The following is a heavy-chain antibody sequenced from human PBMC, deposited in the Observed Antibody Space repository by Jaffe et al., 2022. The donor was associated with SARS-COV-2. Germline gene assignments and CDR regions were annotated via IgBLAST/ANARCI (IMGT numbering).Heavy chain of an antibody. J-gene: IGHJ4*02. CDR1: GFTFTSFN. Sequence: EVQLVESGGGLVTPGESLRLSCAASGFTFTSFNMNWVRQAPGRGLEWVSSITDSGSSIYYADSVKGRFSISRDNARKSLYLHMSSLRAEDTAVYYCARGSFPDYWGQGTLVTVSS. CDR3: ARGSFPDY. CDR2: ITDSGSSI. D-gene: IGHD3-3*02. V-gene: IGHV3-21*01.